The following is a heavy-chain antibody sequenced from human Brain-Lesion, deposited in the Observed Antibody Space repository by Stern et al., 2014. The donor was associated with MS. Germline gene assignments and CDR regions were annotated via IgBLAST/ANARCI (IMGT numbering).Heavy chain of an antibody. V-gene: IGHV3-74*02. J-gene: IGHJ5*02. CDR3: ARAHVDTWDWFDP. D-gene: IGHD5-18*01. Sequence: EVHLVESGGDLVQPGGSLRLSCTASGFTFSTYWMHWVRQAQGKGLVWVSRINGDGSRTSYADSVKGRFTISRDNAKNTLYVQMNSLRVEDTAVYYCARAHVDTWDWFDPWGQGTLVTVSS. CDR1: GFTFSTYW. CDR2: INGDGSRT.